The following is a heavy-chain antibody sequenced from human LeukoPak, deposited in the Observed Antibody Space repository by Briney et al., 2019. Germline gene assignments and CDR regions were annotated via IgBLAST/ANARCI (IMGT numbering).Heavy chain of an antibody. V-gene: IGHV1-46*01. Sequence: GESLKISCKGSGYSFTSYWIGWVRQAPGQGLEWMGIINPSGGSTSYAQKFQGRVTMTRDTSTSTVYMELSSLRSEDTAVYYCARDVQADDSSGYYYAWYFDYWGQGTLVTVSS. CDR1: GYSFTSYW. CDR2: INPSGGST. D-gene: IGHD3-22*01. J-gene: IGHJ4*02. CDR3: ARDVQADDSSGYYYAWYFDY.